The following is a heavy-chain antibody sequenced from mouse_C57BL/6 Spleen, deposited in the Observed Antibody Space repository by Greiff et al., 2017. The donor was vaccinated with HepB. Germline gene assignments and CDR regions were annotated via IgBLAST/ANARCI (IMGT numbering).Heavy chain of an antibody. V-gene: IGHV5-17*01. Sequence: EVQRVESGGGLVKPGGSLKLSCAASGFTFSDYGMHWVRQAPEKGLEWVAYISSGSSTIYYADTVKGRFTISRDNAKNTLFLQMTSLRSEDTAMYYCARAYYSLYYYAMDYWGQGTSVTVSS. CDR2: ISSGSSTI. CDR1: GFTFSDYG. CDR3: ARAYYSLYYYAMDY. J-gene: IGHJ4*01. D-gene: IGHD2-12*01.